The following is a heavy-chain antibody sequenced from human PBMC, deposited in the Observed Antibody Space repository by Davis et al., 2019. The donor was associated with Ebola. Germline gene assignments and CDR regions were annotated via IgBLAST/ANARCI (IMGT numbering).Heavy chain of an antibody. CDR1: GFTFSSYA. V-gene: IGHV3-48*03. CDR3: ARDSGDIVMDY. Sequence: GESLKISCAASGFTFSSYAMHWVRQAPGKGLERVSYINSSGSTIYYADSVKGRFTISRDNAKNSLYLQMNSLRAEDTAVYYCARDSGDIVMDYWGQGTLVTVSS. J-gene: IGHJ4*02. CDR2: INSSGSTI. D-gene: IGHD2/OR15-2a*01.